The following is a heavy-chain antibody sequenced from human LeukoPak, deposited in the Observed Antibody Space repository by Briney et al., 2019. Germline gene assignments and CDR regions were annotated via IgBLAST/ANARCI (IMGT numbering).Heavy chain of an antibody. CDR3: ARAQSSGWLPYFDY. Sequence: GGSLRLSCAASGFTFSDYYMSWIRQAPGKGLEWVSYISSSGSTIYYADSVKGRFTISRDNAKNPLYLQMNSLRAEDTAVYYCARAQSSGWLPYFDYWGQGTLVTVSS. J-gene: IGHJ4*02. V-gene: IGHV3-11*01. CDR2: ISSSGSTI. CDR1: GFTFSDYY. D-gene: IGHD6-19*01.